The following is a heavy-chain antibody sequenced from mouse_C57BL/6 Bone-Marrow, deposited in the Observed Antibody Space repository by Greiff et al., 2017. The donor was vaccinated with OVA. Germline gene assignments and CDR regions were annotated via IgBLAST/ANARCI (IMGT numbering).Heavy chain of an antibody. Sequence: EVQLQQSGPELVKPGASVKISCKASGYTFTDYYMNWVKQSHGKSLEWIGDINPTNGGTSYNQKFKGKATLTVYKSSSTAYMELRSLTSEVSAVYYGARPLYYYGSSSLGDWGQGTTLTVSS. CDR2: INPTNGGT. D-gene: IGHD1-1*01. CDR1: GYTFTDYY. CDR3: ARPLYYYGSSSLGD. V-gene: IGHV1-26*01. J-gene: IGHJ2*01.